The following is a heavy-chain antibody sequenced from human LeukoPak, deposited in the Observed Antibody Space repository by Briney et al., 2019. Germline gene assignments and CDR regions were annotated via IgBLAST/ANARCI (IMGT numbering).Heavy chain of an antibody. Sequence: SGGSLRLSCAASGFTFSSYWMSWVRQAPGKGLEWVANIKQDGSEKYYVDSVKGRFTISRDNAKNSLYLQMNSLRAEDTAVYYCARQYYDILTGTDAWGQGTLVTVSS. D-gene: IGHD3-9*01. CDR3: ARQYYDILTGTDA. CDR1: GFTFSSYW. CDR2: IKQDGSEK. V-gene: IGHV3-7*05. J-gene: IGHJ5*02.